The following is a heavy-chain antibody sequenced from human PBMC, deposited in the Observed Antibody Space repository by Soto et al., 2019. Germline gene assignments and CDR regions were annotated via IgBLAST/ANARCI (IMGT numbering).Heavy chain of an antibody. D-gene: IGHD6-13*01. Sequence: GGSLRLSCAASGFTFSDYYMSWIRHAPGKGLEWVSYISSSGSTIYYADSVKGRFTISRDNSKNTLYLQMNSLRAEDTAVYYCARGSSWYTPGYYYYGMDVWGQGTTVTVSS. J-gene: IGHJ6*02. CDR2: ISSSGSTI. V-gene: IGHV3-11*04. CDR1: GFTFSDYY. CDR3: ARGSSWYTPGYYYYGMDV.